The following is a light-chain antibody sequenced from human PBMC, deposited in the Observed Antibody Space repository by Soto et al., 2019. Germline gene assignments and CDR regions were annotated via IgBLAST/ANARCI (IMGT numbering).Light chain of an antibody. V-gene: IGKV1-12*01. Sequence: DIQMIQSPSSVSASVGDTVTITCRASQAASTWLAWYQQKPGGAPKLLIYAASTLQSGVPSRFSGSGSGTDFTLTIRSLQPEDFATYYCQQGASFPRTFGGGTKVEIK. J-gene: IGKJ4*01. CDR2: AAS. CDR1: QAASTW. CDR3: QQGASFPRT.